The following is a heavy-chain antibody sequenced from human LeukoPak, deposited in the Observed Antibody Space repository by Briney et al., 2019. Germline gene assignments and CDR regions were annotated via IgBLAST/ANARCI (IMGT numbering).Heavy chain of an antibody. CDR3: AAADIGVVPAAGWFVP. D-gene: IGHD2-15*01. J-gene: IGHJ5*02. CDR1: GGSLKTYA. V-gene: IGHV1-69*01. CDR2: IIPKVNTA. Sequence: ASVKVSFKSSGGSLKTYAFSWVRHAPGQGLEWMGAIIPKVNTAQTAQSFQGRVKLIADSPTSTIYMELRSLTFEDTAVYYCAAADIGVVPAAGWFVPWGQGTLVTVSS.